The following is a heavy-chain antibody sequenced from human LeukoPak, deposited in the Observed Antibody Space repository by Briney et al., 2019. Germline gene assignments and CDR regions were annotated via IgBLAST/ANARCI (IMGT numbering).Heavy chain of an antibody. Sequence: ASVKVSCKASGYTFTSYDINWVRQATGQGLEWMGWMNPNSGNPGYAQKFQGRVTITRNTSISTAYMELSSLRSEDTAVYYCARVGGGITMVRGVIDYYYYMDVWGKGTTVTISS. J-gene: IGHJ6*03. CDR1: GYTFTSYD. V-gene: IGHV1-8*03. CDR2: MNPNSGNP. D-gene: IGHD3-10*01. CDR3: ARVGGGITMVRGVIDYYYYMDV.